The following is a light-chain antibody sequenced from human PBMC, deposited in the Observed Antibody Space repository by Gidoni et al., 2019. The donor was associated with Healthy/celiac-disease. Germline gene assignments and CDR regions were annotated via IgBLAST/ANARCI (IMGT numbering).Light chain of an antibody. V-gene: IGKV3-20*01. Sequence: EIVLTQSPGTLSLSPGERATLSCRASQSVSSSDLAWYQQKPGQAPRLLIYGASSRATGIPDRFSGSGSGTDFTLTISRLEPEDFAVYYCQQYGSSPSSFGQXTKLEIK. J-gene: IGKJ2*04. CDR3: QQYGSSPSS. CDR1: QSVSSSD. CDR2: GAS.